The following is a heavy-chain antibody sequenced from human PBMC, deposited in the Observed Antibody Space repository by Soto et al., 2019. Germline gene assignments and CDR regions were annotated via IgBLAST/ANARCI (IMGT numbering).Heavy chain of an antibody. D-gene: IGHD2-21*02. J-gene: IGHJ4*02. CDR1: GLTFSPYW. V-gene: IGHV3-7*03. CDR3: ARTRTAFYRYYFDS. Sequence: LRLSCEGFGLTFSPYWMTWVRQAPGKGLEWVASIKEDGSVKNYADSVKGRFTVSRDNVKRAMSLQMTGLRVDDTAVYYCARTRTAFYRYYFDSWGQGALVTVSS. CDR2: IKEDGSVK.